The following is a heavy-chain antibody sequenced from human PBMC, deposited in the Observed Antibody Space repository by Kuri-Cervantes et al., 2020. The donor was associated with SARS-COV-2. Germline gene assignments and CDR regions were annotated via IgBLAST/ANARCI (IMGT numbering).Heavy chain of an antibody. CDR1: GGSISSSSYY. J-gene: IGHJ2*01. Sequence: GSLRLSCTVSGGSISSSSYYWGWIRQPPGKGLEWIGSIYYSGSTNYNPSLKSRVTMSVDTSKNQFSLKLSSVTAADTAVYYCARVAVVVVAADWYFDLWGRGTLVTVSS. CDR3: ARVAVVVVAADWYFDL. CDR2: IYYSGST. V-gene: IGHV4-39*07. D-gene: IGHD2-15*01.